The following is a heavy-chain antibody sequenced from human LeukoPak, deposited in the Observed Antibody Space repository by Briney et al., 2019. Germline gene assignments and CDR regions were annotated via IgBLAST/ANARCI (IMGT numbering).Heavy chain of an antibody. CDR3: ARQGAAGKYYYYYMDV. CDR2: IYPGDSDT. CDR1: GYSFTSYW. J-gene: IGHJ6*03. D-gene: IGHD6-13*01. Sequence: GESLKISCKGSGYSFTSYWIGWVRQMPGKGLEWMGIIYPGDSDTRYSPSFQGQVTISADKFINTAYLEWSSLKASDTAIYYCARQGAAGKYYYYYMDVWGKGTTVTVSS. V-gene: IGHV5-51*01.